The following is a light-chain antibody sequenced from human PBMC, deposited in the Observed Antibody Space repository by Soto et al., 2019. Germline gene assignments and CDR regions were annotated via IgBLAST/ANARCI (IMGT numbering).Light chain of an antibody. V-gene: IGLV2-14*03. CDR3: SSYTTSTTDV. CDR2: DVG. J-gene: IGLJ1*01. Sequence: QSVLTQPASVSGSPGQSIAISCTGTSSDVGAYNYVSWFQQHPGKAPKLIIYDVGSRPSGVSNRFSGSKSGNTASLTISGLQAEDEADYYCSSYTTSTTDVFGTGTKVTVL. CDR1: SSDVGAYNY.